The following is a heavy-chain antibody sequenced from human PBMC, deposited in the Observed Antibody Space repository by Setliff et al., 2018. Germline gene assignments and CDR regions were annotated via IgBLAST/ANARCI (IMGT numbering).Heavy chain of an antibody. V-gene: IGHV1-18*01. CDR1: GYTFSTYG. Sequence: GASVKVSCKASGYTFSTYGIAWVRQAPGQGLEWMGWISPYNGYIIYAHKFQGRVTMTTDTSTGTADVELRNLRSDDTAVYYCTRDTNIVVVPPHRTAFDIWGQGTMVTVSS. D-gene: IGHD2-2*01. CDR3: TRDTNIVVVPPHRTAFDI. CDR2: ISPYNGYI. J-gene: IGHJ3*02.